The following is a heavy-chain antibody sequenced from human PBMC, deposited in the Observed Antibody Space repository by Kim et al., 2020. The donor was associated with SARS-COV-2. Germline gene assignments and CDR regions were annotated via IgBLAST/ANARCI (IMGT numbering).Heavy chain of an antibody. CDR1: GFTFSSSA. Sequence: SVKVSCKASGFTFSSSAVQWVRQARGQRLEWIGWIVVGSGNTNYAQKFQERVTITRDMSTSTAYMEQSSLRSEDTAVYYCAADCSRTSCYHYYYGMAVWGQGTTVTVSS. D-gene: IGHD2-2*01. CDR2: IVVGSGNT. CDR3: AADCSRTSCYHYYYGMAV. J-gene: IGHJ6*02. V-gene: IGHV1-58*01.